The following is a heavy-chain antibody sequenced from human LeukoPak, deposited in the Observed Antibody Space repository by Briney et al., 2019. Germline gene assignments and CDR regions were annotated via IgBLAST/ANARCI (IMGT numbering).Heavy chain of an antibody. CDR3: AKGEVNWNLSGY. CDR1: GFTFSGYV. CDR2: ISGSGGST. J-gene: IGHJ4*02. Sequence: PGGSLRLSCAASGFTFSGYVMSWVRQAPGKGLEWVSAISGSGGSTYYADSVKGRFTISRDNSKNTLYLQMNSLRAEDTAVYYCAKGEVNWNLSGYWGQGTLVTVSS. D-gene: IGHD1-1*01. V-gene: IGHV3-23*01.